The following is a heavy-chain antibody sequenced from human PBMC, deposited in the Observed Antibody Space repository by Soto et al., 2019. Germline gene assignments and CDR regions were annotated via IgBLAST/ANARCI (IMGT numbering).Heavy chain of an antibody. V-gene: IGHV1-69*01. D-gene: IGHD3-22*01. CDR3: AREDRTYYYESSGYYFDGV. Sequence: QVQLVQSGAEVKKPGSSVKVSCKVSGGSLSSYVISWVRQAPGQGLEWMGGIIPFFDTRKYAQKFQGRVTITADESTNTAYMELSSLRSEDTAVYYCAREDRTYYYESSGYYFDGVWGQGTLVTVSS. CDR2: IIPFFDTR. CDR1: GGSLSSYV. J-gene: IGHJ4*02.